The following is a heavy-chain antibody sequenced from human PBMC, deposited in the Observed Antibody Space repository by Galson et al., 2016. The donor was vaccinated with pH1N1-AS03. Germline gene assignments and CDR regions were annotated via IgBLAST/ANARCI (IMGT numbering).Heavy chain of an antibody. V-gene: IGHV3-30*18. CDR2: ISKDARGK. J-gene: IGHJ5*01. CDR3: AKMLRGITAVGFES. D-gene: IGHD3-10*01. Sequence: SLRLSCAASGFTFSDSGMHWVRQPPGKGLEWVAVISKDARGKFYADSVKGRFTISRDDSNNTVYLHMNNLRTEDTAVYYCAKMLRGITAVGFESWGQGILVIVSS. CDR1: GFTFSDSG.